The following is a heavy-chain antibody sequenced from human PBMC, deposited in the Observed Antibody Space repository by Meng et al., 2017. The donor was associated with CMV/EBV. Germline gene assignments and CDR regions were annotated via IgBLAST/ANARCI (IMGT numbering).Heavy chain of an antibody. CDR1: GGSISSYY. J-gene: IGHJ4*02. D-gene: IGHD3-22*01. V-gene: IGHV4-4*07. CDR2: IYTSGST. CDR3: ARGGLYYYDSSGHFDY. Sequence: QVQRQESGPGLVKPSETLPLTCTVSGGSISSYYWSWIRQPAGKGLEWIGRIYTSGSTNYNPSLKSRVTTSVDTSKNQFSLKLSSVTAADTAVYYCARGGLYYYDSSGHFDYWGQGTLVTVSS.